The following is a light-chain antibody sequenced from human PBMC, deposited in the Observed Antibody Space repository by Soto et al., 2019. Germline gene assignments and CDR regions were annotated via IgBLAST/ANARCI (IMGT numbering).Light chain of an antibody. Sequence: EIVMTQSPDALSVSPGERVTLSCRASQSVSTSLAWYQQKPGQAPRLLIYGASTRATGMSARFSGFGSGTDCTLSSSSLQSEYAAVYYCQQYNNWPLRFGGGTKVEIK. CDR1: QSVSTS. CDR2: GAS. J-gene: IGKJ4*01. CDR3: QQYNNWPLR. V-gene: IGKV3-15*01.